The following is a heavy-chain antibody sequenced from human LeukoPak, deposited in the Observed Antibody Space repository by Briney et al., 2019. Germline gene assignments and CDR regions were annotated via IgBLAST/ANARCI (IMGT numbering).Heavy chain of an antibody. V-gene: IGHV3-13*01. CDR2: IGTAGDT. Sequence: GGSLRLSCGASGFTFSSYDMHWVRQATGKGLEWVSAIGTAGDTYYPGSVKGRFTISRVNAKNSLYLQMNSLRAEDTAVYYCARASGSSELSNWGQGTLVTVSS. CDR3: ARASGSSELSN. J-gene: IGHJ4*02. CDR1: GFTFSSYD. D-gene: IGHD6-13*01.